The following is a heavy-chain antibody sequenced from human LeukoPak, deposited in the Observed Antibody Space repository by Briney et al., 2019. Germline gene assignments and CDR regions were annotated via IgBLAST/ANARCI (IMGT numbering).Heavy chain of an antibody. CDR3: AKEEGVRPAYYYYGMDV. V-gene: IGHV3-23*01. CDR1: GFTFSSYA. Sequence: GGSLRLSCAASGFTFSSYAMSWVRQAPGKGLEWVSAISGSGGSTYYADSVKGRFTISRDNSKNTLYLQMNSLRAEDTAVYYCAKEEGVRPAYYYYGMDVWGQGITVTVSS. J-gene: IGHJ6*02. D-gene: IGHD2-8*01. CDR2: ISGSGGST.